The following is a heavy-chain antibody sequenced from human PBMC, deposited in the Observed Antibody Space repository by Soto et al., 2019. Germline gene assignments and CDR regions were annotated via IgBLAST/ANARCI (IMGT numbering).Heavy chain of an antibody. CDR2: INHSGST. Sequence: QVQLQQWGAGLLKPSETLSLTCAVYGGSFSGYYWSWIRQPPGKGLEWIGEINHSGSTNYNPSLKIRVTISVDTSKNQFSLKLSSVTAADTAVYYCASSPLDYYYDSSGYQPPFDYWGQGTLVTVSS. D-gene: IGHD3-22*01. CDR1: GGSFSGYY. J-gene: IGHJ4*02. V-gene: IGHV4-34*01. CDR3: ASSPLDYYYDSSGYQPPFDY.